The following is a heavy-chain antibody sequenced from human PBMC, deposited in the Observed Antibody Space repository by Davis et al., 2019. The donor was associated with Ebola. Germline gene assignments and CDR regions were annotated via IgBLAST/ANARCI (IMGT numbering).Heavy chain of an antibody. CDR1: GGSFSGYY. Sequence: SETLSLTCAVYGGSFSGYYWSWIRQPPGKGLEWIGYIYYSGSTYYNPSLKSRVTISVDTSKNQFSLRLSSVTAADTAAYYCARVVFVAGATPTWYFDLWGRGTLVTVSP. J-gene: IGHJ2*01. CDR2: IYYSGST. CDR3: ARVVFVAGATPTWYFDL. D-gene: IGHD2-15*01. V-gene: IGHV4-34*01.